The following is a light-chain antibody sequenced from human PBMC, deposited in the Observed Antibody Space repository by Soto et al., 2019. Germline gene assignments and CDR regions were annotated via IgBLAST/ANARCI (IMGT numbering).Light chain of an antibody. CDR3: ASWDDSLNAWL. Sequence: QSVLTQPPSASGTPGQRVTISCSGSNSNIGSNIVNWYQQLPGTAPKLLIYNNNQRPSGVPDRFSGSKSGTSASLAISGLQSEDEADYYCASWDDSLNAWLFGGGTKLTVL. CDR1: NSNIGSNI. V-gene: IGLV1-44*01. CDR2: NNN. J-gene: IGLJ3*02.